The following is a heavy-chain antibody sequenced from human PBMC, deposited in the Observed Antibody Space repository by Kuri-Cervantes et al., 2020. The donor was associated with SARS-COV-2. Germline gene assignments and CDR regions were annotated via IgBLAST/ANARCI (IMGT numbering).Heavy chain of an antibody. CDR1: GFTFSSYN. CDR2: ISFYRHDA. Sequence: GESLKISCAASGFTFSSYNMHWVRQPPGKGLEWVAIISFYRHDAHYADSVKGRFTVSRDNSKNTLYLQMDSLTTEDTAVYYCARESSSSLNYYYGVDIWGQGTSVTVSS. J-gene: IGHJ6*02. CDR3: ARESSSSLNYYYGVDI. D-gene: IGHD6-6*01. V-gene: IGHV3-30*04.